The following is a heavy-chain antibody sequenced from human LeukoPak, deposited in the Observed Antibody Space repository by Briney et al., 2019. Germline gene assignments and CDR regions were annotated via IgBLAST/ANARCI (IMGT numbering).Heavy chain of an antibody. CDR3: ARGGFYCGGDCYVDY. D-gene: IGHD2-21*02. CDR1: GGSFSPYY. CDR2: INHSGST. V-gene: IGHV4-34*01. Sequence: PSETLSLTCAVYGGSFSPYYWSWIRLPPGKGLEWIGEINHSGSTNYNPSLKSRVTISVDTSKNQFSLRLSSVTAADTAVYYCARGGFYCGGDCYVDYWGQGTLVTVSS. J-gene: IGHJ4*02.